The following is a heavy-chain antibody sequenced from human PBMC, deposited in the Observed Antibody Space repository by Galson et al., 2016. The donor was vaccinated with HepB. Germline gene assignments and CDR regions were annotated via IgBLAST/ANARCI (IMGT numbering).Heavy chain of an antibody. V-gene: IGHV4-39*01. Sequence: SETLSLTCSDGSISSSDLSWGWIRQPPGKGLEWIGTVYRGRTYYNPSLEGRVTIFVDMSTDLLSLEVTSLTAADTAVYYCARAGLFTKDSLDHWGPGAPVALS. CDR3: ARAGLFTKDSLDH. J-gene: IGHJ4*02. D-gene: IGHD2-8*01. CDR2: VYRGRT. CDR1: DGSISSSDLS.